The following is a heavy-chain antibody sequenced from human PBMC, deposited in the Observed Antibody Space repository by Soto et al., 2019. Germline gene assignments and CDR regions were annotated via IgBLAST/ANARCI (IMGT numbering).Heavy chain of an antibody. CDR1: GGSISSYY. J-gene: IGHJ4*02. CDR3: ARTILEWLFND. Sequence: KPSETLSLTCTVSGGSISSYYWSWIRQPPGKGLEWIGYIYYSGSTNYNPSLKSRVTISVDTSKNQFSLKLSSVTAADTAVYYCARTILEWLFNDWGQGTLVTVSS. CDR2: IYYSGST. V-gene: IGHV4-59*01. D-gene: IGHD3-3*01.